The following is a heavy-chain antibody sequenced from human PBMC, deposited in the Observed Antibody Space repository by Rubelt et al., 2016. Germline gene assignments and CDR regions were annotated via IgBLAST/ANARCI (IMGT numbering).Heavy chain of an antibody. V-gene: IGHV3-43*01. CDR3: AKDNRVGAISTPDS. Sequence: EVQLVESGGVVVQPGGSLRLSCAASGFTFDDYTMHWVRQAPGKGLEWVSLISWDGVRQYYSDSVKGRFTISRDKSKNSLYLQMDSLRTEDSALYYCAKDNRVGAISTPDSWGQGTLVTVSS. CDR1: GFTFDDYT. J-gene: IGHJ4*02. CDR2: ISWDGVRQ. D-gene: IGHD1-26*01.